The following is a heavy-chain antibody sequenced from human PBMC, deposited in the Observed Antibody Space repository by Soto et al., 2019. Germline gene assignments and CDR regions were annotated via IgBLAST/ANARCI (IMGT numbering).Heavy chain of an antibody. CDR3: ARAGYSTSWLGLLGTGAHGVEIDY. Sequence: SGKVSCKASGGTFNSYAIIWVRQAPGQGLEWMGGIIPISGTANYAQKFQGRLTVTADESTSTAHMELRSLRPDDTAVYYCARAGYSTSWLGLLGTGAHGVEIDYWGQGTQVTVSS. CDR2: IIPISGTA. D-gene: IGHD6-13*01. V-gene: IGHV1-69*13. J-gene: IGHJ4*02. CDR1: GGTFNSYA.